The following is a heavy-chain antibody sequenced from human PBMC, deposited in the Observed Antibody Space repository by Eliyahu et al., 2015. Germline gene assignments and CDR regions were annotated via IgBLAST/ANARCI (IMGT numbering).Heavy chain of an antibody. J-gene: IGHJ3*02. CDR1: EFAXRSFW. CDR2: INGDGSDR. CDR3: ARGGYSHGFDI. V-gene: IGHV3-74*01. Sequence: EVQLVESGGGLVQPGGSLRLSCAASAFEFAXRSFWMHWVRQAPGEGLVWVSRINGDGSDRIYADSVKGRFTVSRDNAKNTVSLEMRSLRAEDTAVYYCARGGYSHGFDIWGQGTMVTVSS. D-gene: IGHD4-11*01.